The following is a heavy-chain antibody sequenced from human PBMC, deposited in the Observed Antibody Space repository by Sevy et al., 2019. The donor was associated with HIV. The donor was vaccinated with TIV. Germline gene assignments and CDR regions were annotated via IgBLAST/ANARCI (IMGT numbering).Heavy chain of an antibody. J-gene: IGHJ4*02. CDR2: INAGNGNT. CDR1: GYTFTSYA. CDR3: ARTQGYCSGGSCYSSPFDY. V-gene: IGHV1-3*01. Sequence: ASVKVSCKASGYTFTSYAMHWVRQAPGQRLEWMGWINAGNGNTKYSQKFQGRVTITRDTSASTAYMELRSLRSEDTAVYYCARTQGYCSGGSCYSSPFDYWGQGTLVTVSS. D-gene: IGHD2-15*01.